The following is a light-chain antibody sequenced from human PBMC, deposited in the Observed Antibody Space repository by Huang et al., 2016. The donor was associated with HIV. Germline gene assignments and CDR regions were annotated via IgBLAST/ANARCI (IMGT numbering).Light chain of an antibody. J-gene: IGKJ2*03. CDR1: QDISNY. Sequence: DIQMTQSPSSLSASIGDRVTITCQARQDISNYLNWYQQKPGQAPKLLLYDATNSEAGVPSRFSGSGSGTDFTLTISRLQPEDFATYYCQQFDNVPYSFGQGTRLEIK. CDR3: QQFDNVPYS. V-gene: IGKV1-33*01. CDR2: DAT.